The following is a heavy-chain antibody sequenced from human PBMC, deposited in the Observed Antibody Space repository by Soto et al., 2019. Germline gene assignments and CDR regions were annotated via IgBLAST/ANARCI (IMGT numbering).Heavy chain of an antibody. V-gene: IGHV1-18*01. CDR1: GFTFNTYF. J-gene: IGHJ4*02. D-gene: IGHD2-2*01. CDR3: ARDTSNSFDY. CDR2: ISPYNGNT. Sequence: HVQLLQSGGELKKPGASVKVSCNTSGFTFNTYFISWVRQAPGPGLEWMGWISPYNGNTKYGEKFQGRVTMTTDTITRTAYMELRNLRIDDTAVYYCARDTSNSFDYWGQGTLVTVSS.